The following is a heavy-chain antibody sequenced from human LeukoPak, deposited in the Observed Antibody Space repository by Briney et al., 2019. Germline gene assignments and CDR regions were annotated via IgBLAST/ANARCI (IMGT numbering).Heavy chain of an antibody. CDR1: GYSISSGYY. D-gene: IGHD3-3*01. V-gene: IGHV4-38-2*02. CDR2: IYHSGST. Sequence: SETLSLTCTVSGYSISSGYYWGWIRQPPGKGLEWIGSIYHSGSTYYNPSLKSRVTISVDTSKNQFSLKLSSVTAADTAVYHCARSLLYDFWSGYYDYWGQGTLVTVSS. CDR3: ARSLLYDFWSGYYDY. J-gene: IGHJ4*02.